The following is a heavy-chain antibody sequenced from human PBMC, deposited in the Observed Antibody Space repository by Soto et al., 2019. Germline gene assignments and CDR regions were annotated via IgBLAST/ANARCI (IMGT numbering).Heavy chain of an antibody. V-gene: IGHV1-46*01. J-gene: IGHJ5*02. Sequence: ASVKVSCKASGYTFTSYYMHWVRQAPGQGLEWMGIINPSGGSTSYAQKFQGRVTMTRDTSTSIVYMDLSSLRSEDTAVYYCAIEDRDYYDSRNWFDPWGQGTLVTVSS. CDR1: GYTFTSYY. D-gene: IGHD3-22*01. CDR2: INPSGGST. CDR3: AIEDRDYYDSRNWFDP.